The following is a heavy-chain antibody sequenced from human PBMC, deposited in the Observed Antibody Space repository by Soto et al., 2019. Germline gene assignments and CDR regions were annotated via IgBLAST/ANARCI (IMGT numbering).Heavy chain of an antibody. D-gene: IGHD4-4*01. CDR1: GGSMSSNY. CDR2: VYYGGT. Sequence: PSETLSLTCTVSGGSMSSNYWSWIRQSPGKGLEWIGFVYYGGTNYNPSFESRATMSVDTPKNQFSLELSSVTAADTAVYYCVSYRGAFYFDHWGQGALVTVSS. V-gene: IGHV4-59*01. CDR3: VSYRGAFYFDH. J-gene: IGHJ4*02.